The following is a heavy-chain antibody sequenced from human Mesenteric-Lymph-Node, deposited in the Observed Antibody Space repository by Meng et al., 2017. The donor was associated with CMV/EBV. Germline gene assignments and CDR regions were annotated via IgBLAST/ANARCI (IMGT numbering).Heavy chain of an antibody. Sequence: ASVPVSCKASGYTFTSYGIRWVRQAPGQGLEWMGWISAYNGNTNCAQKLQGRVTMTTDTSTSTAYMELRSLRSDDTAVYYCARVRCSSTSCYLSLDYYYGMDVWGQGTTVTVSS. CDR2: ISAYNGNT. CDR3: ARVRCSSTSCYLSLDYYYGMDV. V-gene: IGHV1-18*01. CDR1: GYTFTSYG. D-gene: IGHD2-2*01. J-gene: IGHJ6*02.